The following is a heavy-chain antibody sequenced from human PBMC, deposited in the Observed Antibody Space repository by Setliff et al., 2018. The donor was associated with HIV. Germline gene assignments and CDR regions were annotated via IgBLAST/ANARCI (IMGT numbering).Heavy chain of an antibody. Sequence: PSETLSLTCTVSGGSFSTYYWSWIRQPAGEGLEYIGRVHSTGTTIYNPSLKSRVTISGDTSKNQFFLNLTSVTAADTAVYYCARGVPLLPPRNWGQGALVTVSS. V-gene: IGHV4-4*07. CDR1: GGSFSTYY. CDR2: VHSTGTT. J-gene: IGHJ4*02. CDR3: ARGVPLLPPRN. D-gene: IGHD1-26*01.